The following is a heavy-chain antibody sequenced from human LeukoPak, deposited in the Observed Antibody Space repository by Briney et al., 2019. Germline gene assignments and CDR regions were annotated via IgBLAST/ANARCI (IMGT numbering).Heavy chain of an antibody. CDR1: GYSFTSYW. V-gene: IGHV5-10-1*01. J-gene: IGHJ4*02. D-gene: IGHD4-17*01. CDR3: ASTSTVTDPLDY. CDR2: IDPSDSYT. Sequence: GESLKISCKGSGYSFTSYWISWVRQMPGKGLEWMGRIDPSDSYTNYSPSFQGHVTISADKSISTAYLQWSSLKASDTAMYYCASTSTVTDPLDYWGQGTLVTVSS.